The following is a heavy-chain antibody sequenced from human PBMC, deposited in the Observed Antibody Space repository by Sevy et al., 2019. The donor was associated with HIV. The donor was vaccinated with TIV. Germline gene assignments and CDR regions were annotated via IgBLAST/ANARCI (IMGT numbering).Heavy chain of an antibody. CDR1: GFTFSSYW. CDR3: ASCIFGVVTGLTPVAH. Sequence: GGSLRLSCAASGFTFSSYWMHWVRQAPGKGLVWVSRINSDGSSTSNADSVKGRFTISRDNAKNTLYLQMNSLRAEDTAVYYCASCIFGVVTGLTPVAHWGQGTLVTVSS. CDR2: INSDGSST. J-gene: IGHJ4*02. V-gene: IGHV3-74*01. D-gene: IGHD3-3*02.